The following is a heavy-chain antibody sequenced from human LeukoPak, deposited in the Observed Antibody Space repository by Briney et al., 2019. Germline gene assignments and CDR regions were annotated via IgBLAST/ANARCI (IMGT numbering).Heavy chain of an antibody. J-gene: IGHJ6*03. V-gene: IGHV4-4*07. CDR3: ARESEWERDYYYYYYMDV. Sequence: PSETLSLTCTVSGGSISSYYWSWIRQPAGKGLEWIGRIYTSGSTNYSPSLKSRVTMSADTSKNQFSLKLSSVTAADTAVYYCARESEWERDYYYYYYMDVWGKGTAVTISS. D-gene: IGHD1-26*01. CDR2: IYTSGST. CDR1: GGSISSYY.